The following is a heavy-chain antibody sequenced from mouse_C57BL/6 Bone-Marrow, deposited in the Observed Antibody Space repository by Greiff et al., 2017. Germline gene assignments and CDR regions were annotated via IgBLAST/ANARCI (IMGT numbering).Heavy chain of an antibody. CDR2: ISSGGSYT. CDR3: ARGGSGGY. J-gene: IGHJ2*01. Sequence: EVKLMESGGDLVKPGGSLKLSCAASGFTFSSYGMSWVRQTPDKRLEWVATISSGGSYTYYPDSVKGRFTISRDNAKNTLYLQMSSLKSEDTAMYYCARGGSGGYWGQGTTLTVSS. CDR1: GFTFSSYG. D-gene: IGHD3-1*01. V-gene: IGHV5-6*01.